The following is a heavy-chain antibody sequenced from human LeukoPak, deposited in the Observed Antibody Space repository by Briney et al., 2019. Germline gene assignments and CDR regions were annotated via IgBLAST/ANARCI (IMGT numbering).Heavy chain of an antibody. CDR1: VYTVGSYH. V-gene: IGHV1-18*01. Sequence: ASVKVSCKPSVYTVGSYHVSWVCQAPGQGLEWMGWISTYDGNTNYAQNFQGRVAMTTDTSTSTAYMELRSLRSDDTAVYYCARDFATWYFVYWGQGTLVTVSS. J-gene: IGHJ4*02. D-gene: IGHD2-15*01. CDR2: ISTYDGNT. CDR3: ARDFATWYFVY.